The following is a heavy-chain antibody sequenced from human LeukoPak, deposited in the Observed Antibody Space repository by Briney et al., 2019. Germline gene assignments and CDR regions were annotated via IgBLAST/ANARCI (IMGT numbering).Heavy chain of an antibody. CDR3: ARSDSSGWHDY. CDR1: GDSIRSYY. Sequence: SETLSLTCTVSGDSIRSYYWSWIRQPPGKGLEWIGYLYYSGSTNYNPSLKSRVTISVDTSKNQFSLKLSSVTAADTAVYYCARSDSSGWHDYWGQGTLVTVSS. CDR2: LYYSGST. J-gene: IGHJ4*02. V-gene: IGHV4-59*01. D-gene: IGHD6-19*01.